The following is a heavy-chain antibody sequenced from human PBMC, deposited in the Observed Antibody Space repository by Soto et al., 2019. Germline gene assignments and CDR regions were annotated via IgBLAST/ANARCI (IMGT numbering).Heavy chain of an antibody. J-gene: IGHJ4*02. Sequence: GASVKVSCKASGYTFTSYDINWVRQATGQGLEWMGWMNPNSGNTGYAQKFQGRVTMTRNTSISTAYMELSSLRSEDTAVYYCARGLKDRLLPLRFLEWSNPYYFDYWGQGTLVTVSS. D-gene: IGHD3-3*01. CDR1: GYTFTSYD. V-gene: IGHV1-8*01. CDR2: MNPNSGNT. CDR3: ARGLKDRLLPLRFLEWSNPYYFDY.